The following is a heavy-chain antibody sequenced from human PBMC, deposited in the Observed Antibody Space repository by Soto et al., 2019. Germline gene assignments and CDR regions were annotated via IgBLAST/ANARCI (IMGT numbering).Heavy chain of an antibody. Sequence: PGGSLRVSCGPSGLTGSTNCMSVVRQAAGKGLEWVSVIYSDGSTYYADSVKGRCTISRDNSKNMLYLQMNSLRAEDTAVYYCARDRSGSSGYYGMDVWGQGTTVTVSS. CDR3: ARDRSGSSGYYGMDV. CDR1: GLTGSTNC. V-gene: IGHV3-53*01. J-gene: IGHJ6*02. D-gene: IGHD3-10*01. CDR2: IYSDGST.